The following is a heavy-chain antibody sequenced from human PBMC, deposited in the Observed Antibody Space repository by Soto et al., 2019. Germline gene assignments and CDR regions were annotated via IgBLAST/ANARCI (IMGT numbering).Heavy chain of an antibody. Sequence: NPSETLSLTCTVSGGSVSGVDYFWSWIRQSPGKGLEWIGYIYYTGITHLNPSLKSRLTMAVDTSKNEFPLKLTSVSAADTAVYFCAREERKGIISWFDPWGQGTPVTVSS. J-gene: IGHJ5*02. V-gene: IGHV4-30-4*01. D-gene: IGHD2-21*01. CDR3: AREERKGIISWFDP. CDR1: GGSVSGVDYF. CDR2: IYYTGIT.